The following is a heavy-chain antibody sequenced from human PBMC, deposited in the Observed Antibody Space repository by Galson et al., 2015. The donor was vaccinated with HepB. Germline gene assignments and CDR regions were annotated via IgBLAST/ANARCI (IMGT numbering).Heavy chain of an antibody. J-gene: IGHJ4*02. Sequence: LRLSCAASGFTFSTAWMSWVRQAPGKGLEWVGRIKSKTDGGTTDYAAPVKGRFTISRDDSKNTLYLQMNSLRTEDTAVYYCTTGYCSSTSCSDYWGQGTLVTVSS. CDR2: IKSKTDGGTT. V-gene: IGHV3-15*01. CDR1: GFTFSTAW. D-gene: IGHD2-2*01. CDR3: TTGYCSSTSCSDY.